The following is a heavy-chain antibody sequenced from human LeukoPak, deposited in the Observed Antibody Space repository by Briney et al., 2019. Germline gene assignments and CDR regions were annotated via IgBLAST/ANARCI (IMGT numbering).Heavy chain of an antibody. CDR2: IKQDGSEK. V-gene: IGHV3-7*03. J-gene: IGHJ4*02. CDR1: RFTFSSYW. D-gene: IGHD5-18*01. CDR3: AKDATTAMPYYFDY. Sequence: GGSLRLSCAASRFTFSSYWMSWVRQAPGKGLEWVANIKQDGSEKYYVDFVKGRFTISRDNAKNSLYLQMNRLRAEDTAVYYCAKDATTAMPYYFDYWGQGALVTVSS.